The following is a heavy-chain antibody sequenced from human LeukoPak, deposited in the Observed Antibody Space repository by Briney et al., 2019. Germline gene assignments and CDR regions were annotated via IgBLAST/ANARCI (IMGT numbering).Heavy chain of an antibody. CDR2: IKEDGSEK. Sequence: TGASLRLSCSASGFIFTDYWMYWVRQAPGRGLAWVANIKEDGSEKNYVDSVKGRFTISRDNAKNSLYLQMNSLRAEDTAVYYCARDIARGYYDTTDYWGQGTLVTVSS. CDR3: ARDIARGYYDTTDY. CDR1: GFIFTDYW. D-gene: IGHD3-22*01. V-gene: IGHV3-7*01. J-gene: IGHJ4*02.